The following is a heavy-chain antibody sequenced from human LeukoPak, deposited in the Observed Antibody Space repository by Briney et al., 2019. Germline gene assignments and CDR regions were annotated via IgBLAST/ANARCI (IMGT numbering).Heavy chain of an antibody. J-gene: IGHJ4*02. Sequence: ASVKVSCKESGYTFTSYYMHWVRQATGQGLEWMGWMNSNSGNSGYAQKFQGRVTMTRDTSISTAYMELSSLRSEDTAVYYCARDLYNYGTNFDFWGQGTLVTVSS. CDR3: ARDLYNYGTNFDF. CDR2: MNSNSGNS. V-gene: IGHV1-8*02. D-gene: IGHD5-18*01. CDR1: GYTFTSYY.